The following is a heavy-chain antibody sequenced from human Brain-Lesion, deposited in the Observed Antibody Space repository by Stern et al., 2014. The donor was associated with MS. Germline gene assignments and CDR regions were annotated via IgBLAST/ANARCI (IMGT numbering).Heavy chain of an antibody. V-gene: IGHV4-61*02. CDR2: IFNSGRT. CDR3: ARGRVVPGFQYYATDV. CDR1: GGSISSGGYY. D-gene: IGHD2-2*01. J-gene: IGHJ6*02. Sequence: QLQLQESGPGLVKPSQTLSLSCTVSGGSISSGGYYWSWIRQPAGKGLEWIGRIFNSGRTSYNPSLKRRVPICIDTTKNQFSPSRNPMTAADTAVYYCARGRVVPGFQYYATDVWGQGTTVIVSS.